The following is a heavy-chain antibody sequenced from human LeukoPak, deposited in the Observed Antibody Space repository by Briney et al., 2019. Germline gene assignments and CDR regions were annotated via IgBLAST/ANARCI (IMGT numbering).Heavy chain of an antibody. Sequence: GGSLRLSCAASGFTFSGFWMSWVRQAPGKGLEWVANIKQDGSEKYYVDSAKGRFTISRDNAKNSLYLQMNSLRADDTAVYFCARLGVAVAATLWSWGQGSLVTVSS. D-gene: IGHD2-15*01. V-gene: IGHV3-7*01. CDR2: IKQDGSEK. CDR1: GFTFSGFW. CDR3: ARLGVAVAATLWS. J-gene: IGHJ4*02.